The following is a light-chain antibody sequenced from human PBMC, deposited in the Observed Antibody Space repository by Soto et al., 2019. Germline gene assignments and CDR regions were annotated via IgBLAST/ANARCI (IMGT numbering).Light chain of an antibody. CDR1: QDIRND. CDR3: LQDYIYPYT. V-gene: IGKV1-6*01. CDR2: GTS. Sequence: AIQMTQSPSSLSVSVGDRVTITCRASQDIRNDLGWYQQKPGKAPKLLIYGTSNLQSGVPSRFSGRGSGTEFTLTISSLQPEDFATYYCLQDYIYPYTFGQGTKLEIK. J-gene: IGKJ2*01.